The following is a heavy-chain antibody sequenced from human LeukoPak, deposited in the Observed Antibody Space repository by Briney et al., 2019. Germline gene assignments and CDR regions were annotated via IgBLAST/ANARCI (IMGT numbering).Heavy chain of an antibody. V-gene: IGHV3-30*04. J-gene: IGHJ5*02. D-gene: IGHD2-15*01. CDR1: GFTFSSYA. CDR2: ISYDGSNK. CDR3: ARDVFCCNGGRWCNWFDP. Sequence: GGSLRLSCAASGFTFSSYAMHWVRQAPGKGLEWVAGISYDGSNKYYADSVKGRFTISRDNSKNTLYLQMNSLRAEDTAVYYCARDVFCCNGGRWCNWFDPLGQGTRATVSS.